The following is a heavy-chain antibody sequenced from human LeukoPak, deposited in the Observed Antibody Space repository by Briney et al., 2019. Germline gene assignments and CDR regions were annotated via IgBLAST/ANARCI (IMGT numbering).Heavy chain of an antibody. CDR2: IWYDGSNK. CDR3: ARDPYDSSGPDAFDI. D-gene: IGHD3-22*01. J-gene: IGHJ3*02. V-gene: IGHV3-33*01. Sequence: GGSLRLSCAASGFTISSYGMHWVRQAPGKGLEWVAVIWYDGSNKYYADSVKGRFTISRDNSKNTLYLQMNSLRAEDTAVYYCARDPYDSSGPDAFDIWGQGTMVTASS. CDR1: GFTISSYG.